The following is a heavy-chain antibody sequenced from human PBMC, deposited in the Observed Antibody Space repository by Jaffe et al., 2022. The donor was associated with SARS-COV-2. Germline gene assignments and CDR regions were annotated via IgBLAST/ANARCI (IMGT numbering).Heavy chain of an antibody. Sequence: DVQLMESGGGLVQPGGSLRLSCAASGFTFSSYNMNWVRQAPGQGLEWVSYISNSGTIVYYADSVKGRFTISRDNAKNSLSLQMNSLRDEDTAVYYCARKGVGGGSFDYWGQGSLVTVSS. CDR2: ISNSGTIV. J-gene: IGHJ4*02. CDR3: ARKGVGGGSFDY. V-gene: IGHV3-48*02. D-gene: IGHD1-26*01. CDR1: GFTFSSYN.